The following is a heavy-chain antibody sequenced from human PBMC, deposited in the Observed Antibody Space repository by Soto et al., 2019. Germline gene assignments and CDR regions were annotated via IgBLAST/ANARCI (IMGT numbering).Heavy chain of an antibody. J-gene: IGHJ6*02. Sequence: ASVKVSCKASGHTFTSYGISWVRQAPGQGLEWMGWISAYNGNTNYAQKLQGRVTMTTDTSASTAYMELRSLRSDDTAVYYCATVLIAARLHYYGMDAWGQGTTVTVSS. CDR2: ISAYNGNT. D-gene: IGHD6-6*01. CDR3: ATVLIAARLHYYGMDA. V-gene: IGHV1-18*01. CDR1: GHTFTSYG.